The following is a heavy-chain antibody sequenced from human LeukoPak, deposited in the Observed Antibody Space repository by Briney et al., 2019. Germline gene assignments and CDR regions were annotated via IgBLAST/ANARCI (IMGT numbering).Heavy chain of an antibody. CDR1: GASITSYY. J-gene: IGHJ2*01. CDR3: ARRPFVGGVGATSSFFDL. Sequence: PSETLSLTCTVSGASITSYYWTWIRQPPGKELEWIGNIYTSADINFNPSLKSRVTISLDASKRQFSLKLNSVSAADTAIYYCARRPFVGGVGATSSFFDLWGRGALVTVSS. V-gene: IGHV4-4*09. CDR2: IYTSADI. D-gene: IGHD1-26*01.